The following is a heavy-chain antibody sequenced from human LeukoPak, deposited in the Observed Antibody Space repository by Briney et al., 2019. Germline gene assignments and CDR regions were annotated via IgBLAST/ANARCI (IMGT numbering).Heavy chain of an antibody. CDR3: ARGPHTGVNYYDSSGYYY. Sequence: PSEALSLTCAVYGGSFSGYYWSWIRQPPGKGLEWIGEINHSGSTNYNPSLKSRVTISVDTSKNQFSLKLSSVTAADTAVYYCARGPHTGVNYYDSSGYYYWGQGTLVTVSS. J-gene: IGHJ4*02. D-gene: IGHD3-22*01. V-gene: IGHV4-34*01. CDR1: GGSFSGYY. CDR2: INHSGST.